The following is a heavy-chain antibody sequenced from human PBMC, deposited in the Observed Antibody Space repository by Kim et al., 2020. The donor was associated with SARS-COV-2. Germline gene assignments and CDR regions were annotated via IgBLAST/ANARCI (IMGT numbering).Heavy chain of an antibody. CDR1: GGTFSSYA. D-gene: IGHD1-1*01. Sequence: SVKVSCKASGGTFSSYAISWVRQAPGQGLEWMGRIIPILGIANYAQKFQGRVTITADKSTSTAYMELSSLRSEDTAVYYCARDPHVRTGTPYGSHYYYYGMDVWGQGTTVTVSS. J-gene: IGHJ6*02. CDR2: IIPILGIA. CDR3: ARDPHVRTGTPYGSHYYYYGMDV. V-gene: IGHV1-69*04.